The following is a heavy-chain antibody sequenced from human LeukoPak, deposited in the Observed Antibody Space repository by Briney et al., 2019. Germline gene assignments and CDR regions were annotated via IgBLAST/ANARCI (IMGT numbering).Heavy chain of an antibody. CDR1: GYTFTNGY. V-gene: IGHV1-46*03. CDR2: INPGDGST. J-gene: IGHJ4*02. D-gene: IGHD3-10*01. Sequence: ASVKVSCKTSGYTFTNGYLHWVRQAHGQGLEWVGIINPGDGSTKYAQKFQGRVTMTRDTSTSTVYMELSILGSEATAVDYYSRVGKIVFDYRGQGTLVTVSS. CDR3: SRVGKIVFDY.